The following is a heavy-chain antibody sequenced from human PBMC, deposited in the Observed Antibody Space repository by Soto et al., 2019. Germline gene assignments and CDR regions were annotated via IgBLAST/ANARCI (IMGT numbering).Heavy chain of an antibody. J-gene: IGHJ4*02. Sequence: GESLKISCKGSGYSFTSYWIGLVRQMPGKGLELMGIIYPGDSNTRYSPSFQGQVTFSAERSTSTAYLQWSSLKASDTAMYYCARQGEVLDFWGQGTLVTVSS. CDR3: ARQGEVLDF. D-gene: IGHD2-8*02. CDR1: GYSFTSYW. CDR2: IYPGDSNT. V-gene: IGHV5-51*01.